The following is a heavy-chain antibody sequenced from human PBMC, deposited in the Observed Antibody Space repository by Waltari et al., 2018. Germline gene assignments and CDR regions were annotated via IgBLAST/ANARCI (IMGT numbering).Heavy chain of an antibody. CDR1: GGTFSSYA. J-gene: IGHJ6*02. Sequence: QVQLVQSGAEVKKPGSSVKVSCKASGGTFSSYAISWVRQAPGQGLEWMGGIMPSFCTQSYAQEFQGRVTIPPDESTSTAYMELSSLRSEDTAVYYCARARSTSYYYYGMDVWGQGTTVTVSS. CDR2: IMPSFCTQ. V-gene: IGHV1-69*05. CDR3: ARARSTSYYYYGMDV.